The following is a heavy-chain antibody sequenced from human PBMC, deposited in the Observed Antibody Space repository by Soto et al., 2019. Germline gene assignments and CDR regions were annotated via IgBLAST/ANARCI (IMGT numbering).Heavy chain of an antibody. J-gene: IGHJ4*02. Sequence: GALRLSCAASGFTCSSYAMHWVRQAPDKGLEWVAVISYDGSNKYYADSVKGRFTISRDNSKNTLYLQMNSLRAEDTAVYYCAREFDSSGYGSVFDYWGQGTLVTVSS. CDR3: AREFDSSGYGSVFDY. V-gene: IGHV3-30-3*01. CDR2: ISYDGSNK. CDR1: GFTCSSYA. D-gene: IGHD3-22*01.